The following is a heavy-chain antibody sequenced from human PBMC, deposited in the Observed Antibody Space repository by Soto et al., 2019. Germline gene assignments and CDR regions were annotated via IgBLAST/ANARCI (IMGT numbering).Heavy chain of an antibody. J-gene: IGHJ4*02. D-gene: IGHD1-26*01. CDR2: ISGSGGST. V-gene: IGHV3-23*01. CDR1: GFIFSSYA. Sequence: EVQLLESGGGLVQPGGSLRLSCAASGFIFSSYAMRWVRQAPGKGLEWVSAISGSGGSTYYADSVKGRFTISRDNSKNTVYLQMKSLRAEDTAVYYCARRGSGSYYDYWGQGTLVTVSS. CDR3: ARRGSGSYYDY.